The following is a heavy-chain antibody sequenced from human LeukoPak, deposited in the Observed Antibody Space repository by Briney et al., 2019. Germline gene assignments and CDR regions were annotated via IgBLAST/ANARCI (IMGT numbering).Heavy chain of an antibody. Sequence: ASVKVSCKASGYTFTSYGISWVRQAPGQGLEWMGWISAYNGNTNYAQKFQGRVTITADKSTSTAYMELSSLRSEDTAVYYCARASYYYDSSGYYPDAYWGQGTLVTVSS. D-gene: IGHD3-22*01. CDR1: GYTFTSYG. J-gene: IGHJ4*02. V-gene: IGHV1-18*01. CDR2: ISAYNGNT. CDR3: ARASYYYDSSGYYPDAY.